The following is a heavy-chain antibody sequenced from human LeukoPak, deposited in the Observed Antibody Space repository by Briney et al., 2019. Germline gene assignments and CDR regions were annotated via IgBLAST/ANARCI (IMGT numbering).Heavy chain of an antibody. Sequence: GASVKVSCKASGYTFTGYYMHWVRQAPGQGLEWMGWINPNSGGTNYAQKFQGRVTMTRDTSISTAYMELSRLRSDDTAVYYCARVLPAAIFLGGFDPWGQGTLVTVSS. V-gene: IGHV1-2*02. D-gene: IGHD2-2*02. J-gene: IGHJ5*02. CDR1: GYTFTGYY. CDR3: ARVLPAAIFLGGFDP. CDR2: INPNSGGT.